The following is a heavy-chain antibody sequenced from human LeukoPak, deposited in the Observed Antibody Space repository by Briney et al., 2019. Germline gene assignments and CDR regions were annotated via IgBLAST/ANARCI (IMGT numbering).Heavy chain of an antibody. Sequence: GGSLRLSCAASGFTFGSYDMHWVRQGTGKGLEWVSAIGTVGDTYYPGSVKGRFTVSRENAKNSLYLQINSLRAGDTAVYYCARAPLGGYGPWYWGQGTLVTVCS. CDR2: IGTVGDT. CDR3: ARAPLGGYGPWY. D-gene: IGHD3-22*01. CDR1: GFTFGSYD. V-gene: IGHV3-13*01. J-gene: IGHJ4*02.